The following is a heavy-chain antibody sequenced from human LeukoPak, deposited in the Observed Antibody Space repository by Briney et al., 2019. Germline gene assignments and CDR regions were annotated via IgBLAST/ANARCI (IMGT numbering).Heavy chain of an antibody. V-gene: IGHV3-21*01. CDR3: VRAPTTGAYYFDY. J-gene: IGHJ4*02. CDR2: ISSTSSYI. CDR1: GFTFSGYS. Sequence: PGGSLRLPCAASGFTFSGYSMTWVRQAPGKGLEWVSSISSTSSYIYYADSLKGRFTISRDNTKNSLSLQMNSLRAEDTAVYYCVRAPTTGAYYFDYWGQGTLITVSS. D-gene: IGHD1-26*01.